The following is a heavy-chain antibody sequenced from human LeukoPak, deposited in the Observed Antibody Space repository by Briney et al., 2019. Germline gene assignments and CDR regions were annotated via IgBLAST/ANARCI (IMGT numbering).Heavy chain of an antibody. V-gene: IGHV3-30*18. Sequence: GRSLILSCSASGVTFSSYGMHWVRQAPRKGLEWVAVISYDGSKKYYADSVKGRFTISRGNSKNTLYLQMNSLRAEDTAVEYFAKGETAMVHYSFVYSGEGTLVSVYS. CDR2: ISYDGSKK. D-gene: IGHD5-18*01. J-gene: IGHJ4*02. CDR3: AKGETAMVHYSFVY. CDR1: GVTFSSYG.